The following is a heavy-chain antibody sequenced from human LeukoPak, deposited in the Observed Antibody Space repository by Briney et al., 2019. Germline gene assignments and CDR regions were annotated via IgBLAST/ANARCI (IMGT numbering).Heavy chain of an antibody. V-gene: IGHV3-30*02. J-gene: IGHJ4*02. CDR2: IRFDGSYT. CDR3: AKVVGGSPPQPFEY. D-gene: IGHD1-26*01. CDR1: GFTFSTYA. Sequence: QAGGSLRLSCAASGFTFSTYAMHWIRQAPGKGLEWVAYIRFDGSYTTYADSVKGRFTISRDNSKNTLYLEMNSLRPDDTAIYYCAKVVGGSPPQPFEYWGQGTLLTVTS.